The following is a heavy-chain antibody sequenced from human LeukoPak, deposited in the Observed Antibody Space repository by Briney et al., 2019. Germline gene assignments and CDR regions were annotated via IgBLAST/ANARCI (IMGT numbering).Heavy chain of an antibody. CDR2: ISGSSSYI. D-gene: IGHD2-15*01. Sequence: GGPLRLSCAASGFTFSSYSMNWVRQAPGKGLEWVSSISGSSSYIYYADSVKGRFTISRDNAKNSLYLQMNSLRAEDTAVYYCAREYCSGGSCYPQGYYYYGMDVWGQGTTVTVSS. J-gene: IGHJ6*02. CDR3: AREYCSGGSCYPQGYYYYGMDV. CDR1: GFTFSSYS. V-gene: IGHV3-21*01.